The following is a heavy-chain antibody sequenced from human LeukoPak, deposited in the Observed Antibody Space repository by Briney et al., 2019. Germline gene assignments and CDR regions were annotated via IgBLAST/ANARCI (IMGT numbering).Heavy chain of an antibody. V-gene: IGHV4-61*02. J-gene: IGHJ5*02. CDR1: GGSISSGSYY. Sequence: PSETLSLTCTVSGGSISSGSYYWSRIRQPAGKGLEWIGRIYTSGSTNYNPSLKSRVTISVDTSKNQFSLKLSSVTAADTAVYYCAREIAVAGTYWFDPWGQGTLVTVSS. CDR2: IYTSGST. D-gene: IGHD6-19*01. CDR3: AREIAVAGTYWFDP.